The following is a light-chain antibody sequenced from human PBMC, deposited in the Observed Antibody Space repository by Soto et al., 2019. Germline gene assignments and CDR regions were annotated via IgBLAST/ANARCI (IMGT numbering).Light chain of an antibody. CDR3: FSYAGSITYV. V-gene: IGLV2-14*01. CDR1: TSDIGGYDY. Sequence: QSVLTQPASVSGSPGQSITISCAGTTSDIGGYDYVSWYQHHPGKAPKLIIYDVTRRPSGVSPRFSGSKSGNTASLTISGLQPEDEADYYCFSYAGSITYVFGTGTKVTVL. CDR2: DVT. J-gene: IGLJ1*01.